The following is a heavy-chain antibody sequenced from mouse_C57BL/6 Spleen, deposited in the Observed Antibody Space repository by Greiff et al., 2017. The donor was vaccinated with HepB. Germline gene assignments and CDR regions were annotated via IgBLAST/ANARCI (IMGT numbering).Heavy chain of an antibody. CDR2: IYPGGGYT. CDR1: GYTFTNYW. CDR3: ARSTVVATRYWYFDV. J-gene: IGHJ1*03. Sequence: VQLQQSGAELVRPGTSVKMSCKASGYTFTNYWIGWAKQRPGHGLEWIGDIYPGGGYTNYNEKFKGKATLTADKSSSTAYMQFSSLTSEDSAIYYCARSTVVATRYWYFDVWGTGTTGTVSS. D-gene: IGHD1-1*01. V-gene: IGHV1-63*01.